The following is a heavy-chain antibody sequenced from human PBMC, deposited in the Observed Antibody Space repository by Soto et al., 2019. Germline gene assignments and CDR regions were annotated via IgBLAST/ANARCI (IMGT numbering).Heavy chain of an antibody. CDR3: ARGLGGTMVRGVTNWFDP. CDR2: IIPIFGTA. J-gene: IGHJ5*02. D-gene: IGHD3-10*01. CDR1: GGTFSSYA. V-gene: IGHV1-69*12. Sequence: QVQLVQSGAEVKKPGSSVKVSCKASGGTFSSYAISWVRQAPGQGLEWMGGIIPIFGTANYAQKFQGRVTITADESTSTAYRELSSLRSEDTAVYYCARGLGGTMVRGVTNWFDPWGQGTLVTVSS.